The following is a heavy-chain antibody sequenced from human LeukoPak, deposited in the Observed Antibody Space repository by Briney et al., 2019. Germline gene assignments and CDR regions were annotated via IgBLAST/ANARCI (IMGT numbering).Heavy chain of an antibody. J-gene: IGHJ3*02. V-gene: IGHV3-43D*03. Sequence: GGSLRLSCAASGFTFDDYAMHWVRQAPGKGLEWVSLISWDGGSTYYADSVKGRFTISRDNAKNTLYLQMNSLRAEDTAVYYCARWGLGKGDGFDIWGQGTMVTVSS. CDR2: ISWDGGST. CDR1: GFTFDDYA. CDR3: ARWGLGKGDGFDI. D-gene: IGHD3-10*01.